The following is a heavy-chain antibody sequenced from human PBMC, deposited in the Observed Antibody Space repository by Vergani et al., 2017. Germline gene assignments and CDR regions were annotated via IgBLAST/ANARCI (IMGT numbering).Heavy chain of an antibody. D-gene: IGHD6-13*01. CDR1: GATFRSNT. J-gene: IGHJ4*02. Sequence: QVQLVQSGAEVKKPGSSVKVSCKASGATFRSNTISWVRQVPGQGLEWMGRIIPVLGKTQYAQDFQGRLTITADTSTSTAYMELTSLRSQDTAVYYCAAVSDGGIAAACNYWGQGTLVTVSS. CDR2: IIPVLGKT. CDR3: AAVSDGGIAAACNY. V-gene: IGHV1-69*02.